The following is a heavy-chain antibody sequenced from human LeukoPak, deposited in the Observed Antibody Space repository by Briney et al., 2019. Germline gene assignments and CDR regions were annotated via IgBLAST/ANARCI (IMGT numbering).Heavy chain of an antibody. CDR1: GYTFTSYY. D-gene: IGHD6-19*01. CDR3: ARVRGWHDAFDI. CDR2: INPNSGGT. J-gene: IGHJ3*02. Sequence: ASVKVPCKASGYTFTSYYMHWVRQAPGQGLEWMGWINPNSGGTNYAQKFQGRVTMTRDTSISTAYMELSRLRSDDTAVYYCARVRGWHDAFDIWGQGTMVTVSS. V-gene: IGHV1-2*02.